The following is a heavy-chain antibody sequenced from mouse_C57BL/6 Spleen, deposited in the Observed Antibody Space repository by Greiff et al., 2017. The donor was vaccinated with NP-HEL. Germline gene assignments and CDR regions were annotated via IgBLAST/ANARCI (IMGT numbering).Heavy chain of an antibody. D-gene: IGHD1-1*01. J-gene: IGHJ1*03. CDR1: GFTFSDYG. CDR3: ARPTVVGDFDV. Sequence: EVKLMESGGGLVKPGGSLKLSCAASGFTFSDYGMHWVRQAPEKGLEWVAYISSGSSTIYYADTVKGRFTISRDNAKNTLFLQMTSLRSEDTAMYYCARPTVVGDFDVWGTGTTVTVSS. CDR2: ISSGSSTI. V-gene: IGHV5-17*01.